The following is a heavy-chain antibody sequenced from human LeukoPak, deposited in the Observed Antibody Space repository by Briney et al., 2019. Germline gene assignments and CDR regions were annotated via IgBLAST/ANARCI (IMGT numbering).Heavy chain of an antibody. D-gene: IGHD6-19*01. V-gene: IGHV4-59*01. CDR2: IYYSGST. CDR1: GGSISSYY. CDR3: ARGRYSSGWQHYYYMDV. J-gene: IGHJ6*03. Sequence: PSETLSLTCTVSGGSISSYYWSWIRQPPGKGLEWIGYIYYSGSTNYNPSLKSRVTISVDTSKNQFSLKLSSVTAADTAVYYCARGRYSSGWQHYYYMDVWGKGTTVTVSS.